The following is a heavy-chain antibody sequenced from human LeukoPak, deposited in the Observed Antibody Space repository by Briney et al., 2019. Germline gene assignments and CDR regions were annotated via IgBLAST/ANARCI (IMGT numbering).Heavy chain of an antibody. J-gene: IGHJ6*02. V-gene: IGHV3-23*01. CDR1: GFTFSSYA. CDR2: ISGSGGST. CDR3: AKGEPYSSSWYQVYYYYYYGMDV. Sequence: PGGSLRLSCAASGFTFSSYAMSWVRQAPGKGLEWVSAISGSGGSTYYADSVKGRFTISRDNSKNTLYLQMNSLRAEDTAVCYCAKGEPYSSSWYQVYYYYYYGMDVWGQGTTVTVSS. D-gene: IGHD6-13*01.